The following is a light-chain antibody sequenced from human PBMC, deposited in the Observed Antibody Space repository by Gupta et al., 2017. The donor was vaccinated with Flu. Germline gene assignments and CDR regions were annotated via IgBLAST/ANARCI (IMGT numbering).Light chain of an antibody. CDR1: SNDVGGYNY. J-gene: IGLJ1*01. CDR2: DVD. CDR3: SSYAGSTNFYV. V-gene: IGLV2-8*01. Sequence: QSARTQPPSASGSPGQSVAISCTGTSNDVGGYNYVSWYQQPPGNAPKLMRYDVDKRPSGVPDRFSGSKSGNTASLTISGLQAEDEADYYCSSYAGSTNFYVFGTGTKVTVL.